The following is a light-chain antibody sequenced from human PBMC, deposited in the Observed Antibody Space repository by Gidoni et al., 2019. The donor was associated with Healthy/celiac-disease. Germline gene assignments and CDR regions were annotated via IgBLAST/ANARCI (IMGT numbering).Light chain of an antibody. V-gene: IGKV3-20*01. J-gene: IGKJ2*01. CDR1: QSVSSSY. CDR3: QQYGSSKT. Sequence: EIELTQSPGTLSLSPGERATLSCRASQSVSSSYLTWYQQKPGQAPRLLTYGASSRATGIPDRFSGRGSGTDFTLTISRLEPEDFAVYYCQQYGSSKTFGQGTKLEIK. CDR2: GAS.